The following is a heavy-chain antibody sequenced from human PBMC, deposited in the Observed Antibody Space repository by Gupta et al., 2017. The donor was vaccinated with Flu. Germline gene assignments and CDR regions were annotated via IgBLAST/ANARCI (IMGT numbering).Heavy chain of an antibody. CDR1: GGTFSSYT. CDR3: AREREGDYYYDGMDV. J-gene: IGHJ6*02. Sequence: QVQLVQSGAEVKKPGSSVKVSCKASGGTFSSYTISWVRQAPGQGLEWMGRIIPILGIANYAQKFQGRVTITADKSTSTAYMELSSLRSEDTAVYDCAREREGDYYYDGMDVWGQGTTGTVA. V-gene: IGHV1-69*08. CDR2: IIPILGIA.